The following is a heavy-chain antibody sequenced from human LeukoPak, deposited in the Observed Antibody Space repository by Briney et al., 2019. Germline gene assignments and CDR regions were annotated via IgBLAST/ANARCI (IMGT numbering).Heavy chain of an antibody. CDR1: GGSISSYY. D-gene: IGHD5-24*01. J-gene: IGHJ4*02. CDR2: IYYSGST. Sequence: SETLSLTCTVSGGSISSYYWSWIRQTPGKGLEWIGYIYYSGSTNYNPSPKSRVTISVGTSKNQFSLKLSSVTAADTAVYYCARRDGYISYYFDYCGQGTLVTVSS. CDR3: ARRDGYISYYFDY. V-gene: IGHV4-59*01.